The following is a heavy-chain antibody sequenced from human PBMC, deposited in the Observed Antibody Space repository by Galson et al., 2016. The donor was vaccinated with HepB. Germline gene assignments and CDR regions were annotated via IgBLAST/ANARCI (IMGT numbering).Heavy chain of an antibody. D-gene: IGHD2-2*01. J-gene: IGHJ6*02. CDR2: IWSDGSNK. V-gene: IGHV3-33*01. Sequence: SLRLSCAASGFTLRSYGVHWVRQAPGKGLEWVALIWSDGSNKNYADSVKGRFTISRDNSKNTLYLQMNSLRAEDTAVYYWASDRVPAARHFYYGMDVWGQGTKATVSS. CDR1: GFTLRSYG. CDR3: ASDRVPAARHFYYGMDV.